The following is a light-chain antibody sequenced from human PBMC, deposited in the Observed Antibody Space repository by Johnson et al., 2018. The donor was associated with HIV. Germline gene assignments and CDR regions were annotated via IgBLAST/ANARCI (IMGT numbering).Light chain of an antibody. V-gene: IGLV1-51*02. CDR3: GTWDSSLSAYV. Sequence: QSALTQPPSVSAAPGQKVTISCSGSSSNIGTNSVSWYQQLPGTAPRLLIYENNKRPSGIPDRFSGSKSGTSATLGITGLQTGDEADYYCGTWDSSLSAYVFGTGTKVTVL. CDR1: SSNIGTNS. J-gene: IGLJ1*01. CDR2: ENN.